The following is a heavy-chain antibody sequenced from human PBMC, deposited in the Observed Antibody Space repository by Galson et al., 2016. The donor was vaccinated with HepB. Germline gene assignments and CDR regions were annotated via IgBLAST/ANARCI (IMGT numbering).Heavy chain of an antibody. J-gene: IGHJ4*02. CDR2: VYHSGNA. Sequence: LSLTCSVSGDTLRSGGYAWTWVRQPPGKGLEWIGYVYHSGNAYYNPSLKTRVSMSADMSTNQFSLGLTSVTVADTAVYFCARGRGAVVAEWGRGVLVTVSP. CDR3: ARGRGAVVAE. CDR1: GDTLRSGGYA. V-gene: IGHV4-30-2*01. D-gene: IGHD2-15*01.